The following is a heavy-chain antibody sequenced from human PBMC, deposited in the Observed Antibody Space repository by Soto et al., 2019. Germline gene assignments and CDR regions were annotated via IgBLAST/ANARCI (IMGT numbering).Heavy chain of an antibody. J-gene: IGHJ5*02. CDR2: ISSISAYI. CDR1: GFTFRIFT. V-gene: IGHV3-21*01. D-gene: IGHD6-13*01. Sequence: GGCLRLSCAASGFTFRIFTMNWVRQAPGKGLEWVSTISSISAYIYYTDALTGPLTLSRDNAKNSLHLQMNSLRAEDTAVYYFTRDASRDSSARGWFDPWGPGTLVTVSS. CDR3: TRDASRDSSARGWFDP.